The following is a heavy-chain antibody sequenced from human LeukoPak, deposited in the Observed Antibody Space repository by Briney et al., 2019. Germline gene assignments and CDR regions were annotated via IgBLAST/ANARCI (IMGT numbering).Heavy chain of an antibody. V-gene: IGHV3-48*04. CDR1: GFTFSSYG. Sequence: GGTLRLSCAASGFTFSSYGMSWVRQAPGKGLEWVSYISSSGSTIYYADSVKGRFTISRDNAKNSLYLQMNSLRAEDTAVYYCAELGITMIGGVWGKGTTVTISS. CDR3: AELGITMIGGV. J-gene: IGHJ6*04. D-gene: IGHD3-10*02. CDR2: ISSSGSTI.